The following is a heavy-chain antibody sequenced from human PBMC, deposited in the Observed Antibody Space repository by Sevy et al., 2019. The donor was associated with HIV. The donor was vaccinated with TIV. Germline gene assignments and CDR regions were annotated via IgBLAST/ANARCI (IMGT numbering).Heavy chain of an antibody. CDR3: ARQGGVLDVDTAMPDAFDL. Sequence: GGSLRLSCAGSGFTLSSYWMSWVRQAPGRGLEWVANIKQDGSEKYYVHSVKGRFTISRDNAENSMYLQMNSLRDEDTAMYYCARQGGVLDVDTAMPDAFDLWGRGTMVTVSS. V-gene: IGHV3-7*01. CDR2: IKQDGSEK. J-gene: IGHJ3*01. D-gene: IGHD5-18*01. CDR1: GFTLSSYW.